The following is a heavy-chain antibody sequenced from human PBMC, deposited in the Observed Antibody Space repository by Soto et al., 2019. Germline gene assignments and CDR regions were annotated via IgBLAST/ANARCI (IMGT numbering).Heavy chain of an antibody. V-gene: IGHV4-4*02. Sequence: SETLSLTCAVSGGSISSSNWWSWVRQPPGKGLEWIGEIYHSGSTNYNPSLKSRVTISVDKSKNQFSLKLSSVTAADTAVYYCAVYSSSWNGIDYWGQGTLVTVSS. J-gene: IGHJ4*02. CDR1: GGSISSSNW. CDR3: AVYSSSWNGIDY. CDR2: IYHSGST. D-gene: IGHD6-13*01.